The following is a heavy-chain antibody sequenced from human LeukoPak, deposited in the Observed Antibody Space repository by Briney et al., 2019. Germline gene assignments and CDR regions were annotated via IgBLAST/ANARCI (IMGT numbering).Heavy chain of an antibody. J-gene: IGHJ4*02. CDR2: IYHSGST. D-gene: IGHD4-17*01. CDR1: GYSISSGYY. V-gene: IGHV4-38-2*01. CDR3: ASSYGDLGYYFDY. Sequence: SETLSLTCAVSGYSISSGYYWGWIRQPPGEGLEWIGSIYHSGSTYYNPSLKSRVTISVDTSKNQFSLKLSSVTAADTAVYYCASSYGDLGYYFDYWGQGTLVTVSS.